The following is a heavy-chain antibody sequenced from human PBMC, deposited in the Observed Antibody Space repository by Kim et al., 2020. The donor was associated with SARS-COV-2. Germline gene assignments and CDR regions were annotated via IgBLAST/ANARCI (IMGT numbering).Heavy chain of an antibody. D-gene: IGHD4-17*01. J-gene: IGHJ6*02. CDR3: ARTAVLNGDYFGYYYYGMDV. V-gene: IGHV4-59*13. CDR2: IYYSGST. CDR1: GGSISSYY. Sequence: SETLSLTCTVSGGSISSYYWSWIRQPPGKGLEWIGYIYYSGSTNYNPSLKSRVTISVDTSKNQFSLKLSSVTAADTAVYYCARTAVLNGDYFGYYYYGMDVWGQGTTVTVSS.